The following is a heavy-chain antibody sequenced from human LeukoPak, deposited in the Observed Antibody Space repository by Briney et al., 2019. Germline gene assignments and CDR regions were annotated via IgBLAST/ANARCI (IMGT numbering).Heavy chain of an antibody. J-gene: IGHJ3*02. CDR2: IRSKADSYAT. Sequence: PGGSLRLSCAASAFTFSGSAMHWVRQASGKGLEWIGRIRSKADSYATAYAASVKGRFTISRDDSKNTAYLQMNSLKTEDTAVYYCTSPSHSYGTDAFDIWGQGTMVTVSS. CDR3: TSPSHSYGTDAFDI. V-gene: IGHV3-73*01. D-gene: IGHD1-14*01. CDR1: AFTFSGSA.